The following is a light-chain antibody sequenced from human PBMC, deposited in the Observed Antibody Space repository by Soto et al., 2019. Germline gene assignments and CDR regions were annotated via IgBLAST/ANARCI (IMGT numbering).Light chain of an antibody. J-gene: IGKJ5*01. CDR3: QQYENVPIT. CDR1: QDIATN. V-gene: IGKV1-33*01. CDR2: DAS. Sequence: DIRMTQPPSSLSASVGDRVTIPCQASQDIATNLNWYQQKPGKAPKLLIYDASGLATGVPSRFRGSGSGTDFTLTINRLQPEDIATYYCQQYENVPITFGQGTRLEIK.